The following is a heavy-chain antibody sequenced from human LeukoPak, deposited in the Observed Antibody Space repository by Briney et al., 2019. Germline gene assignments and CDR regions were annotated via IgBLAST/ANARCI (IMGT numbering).Heavy chain of an antibody. CDR3: ARDPLSYCSRTSCNFYYFDQ. CDR2: MSGNGNYI. V-gene: IGHV3-21*01. J-gene: IGHJ4*02. Sequence: PGGSLRLSCAVSGFTLSTYTMNWVRQAPGKGLEWVSSMSGNGNYIFYADSVKGRFTMSRDNAKNSLYLKVNSLRAEDTAIYYCARDPLSYCSRTSCNFYYFDQWGQGTLVTVSS. D-gene: IGHD2-2*01. CDR1: GFTLSTYT.